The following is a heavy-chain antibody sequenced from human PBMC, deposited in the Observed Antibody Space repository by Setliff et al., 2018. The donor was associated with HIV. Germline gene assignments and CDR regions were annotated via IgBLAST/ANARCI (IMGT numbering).Heavy chain of an antibody. CDR3: ARQGNIVVVTSFDY. CDR1: GGSISTSNYY. CDR2: VDYTGST. V-gene: IGHV4-39*07. D-gene: IGHD2-21*02. Sequence: NPSETLSLTCTVSGGSISTSNYYWGWVRQPPGKGLEWVGNVDYTGSTYYNPSLKSRVTISVDTSKNQFSLRLNSVTAADTAVYYCARQGNIVVVTSFDYWGQGTLVTSPQ. J-gene: IGHJ4*02.